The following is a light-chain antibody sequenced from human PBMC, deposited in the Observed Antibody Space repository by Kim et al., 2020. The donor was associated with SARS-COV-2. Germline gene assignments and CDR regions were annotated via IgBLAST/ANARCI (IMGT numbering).Light chain of an antibody. Sequence: QRVTISCTGGRSNIGAGYDVHWYQHLPGTAPKLLIYGNTDRSSGVPDRFSGSKSGTSASLAITGLQAEDEADYYCHSYDSSLSGLVFGGGTQLTVL. J-gene: IGLJ3*02. CDR2: GNT. CDR3: HSYDSSLSGLV. CDR1: RSNIGAGYD. V-gene: IGLV1-40*01.